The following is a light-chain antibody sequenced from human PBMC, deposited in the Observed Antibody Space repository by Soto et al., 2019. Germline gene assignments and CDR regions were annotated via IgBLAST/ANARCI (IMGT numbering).Light chain of an antibody. J-gene: IGKJ5*01. CDR3: QQYGSSPPVT. V-gene: IGKV3-20*01. CDR2: GAS. CDR1: QSVSSSY. Sequence: EMVLTQSPGTLSLSPGERATLSSRASQSVSSSYLAWYQQKPGQAPRLLIYGASSRATGIPDRFSGSGSGTDFTLTISRLETEDFAVYYCQQYGSSPPVTFGQGTRLEIK.